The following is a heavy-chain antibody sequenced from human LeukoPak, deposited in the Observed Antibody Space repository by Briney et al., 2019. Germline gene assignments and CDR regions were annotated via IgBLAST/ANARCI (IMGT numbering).Heavy chain of an antibody. Sequence: GRSLRLSCAASGFTFSSYGMHWVRQAPGKGLEWVAVIWNDGSNKYYADSVKGRFTISRDNSKNTVYLQMNSLRAEDTAVYYCAREFKRITILYYFDYWGQGTLVTVSS. J-gene: IGHJ4*02. D-gene: IGHD3-9*01. CDR3: AREFKRITILYYFDY. CDR2: IWNDGSNK. CDR1: GFTFSSYG. V-gene: IGHV3-33*01.